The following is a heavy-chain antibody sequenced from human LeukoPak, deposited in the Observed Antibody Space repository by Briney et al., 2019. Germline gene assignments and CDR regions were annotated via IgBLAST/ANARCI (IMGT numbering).Heavy chain of an antibody. Sequence: SQTLSLTCTVSGGSISSGSYYWSWIRQPAGKGLEWIGRIYTSGSTNYNPSLKSRVTISVDTSKNQFSLKLSSVTAADTAVYYCARNGWGPRGAFDIWSQGTMVTVSS. J-gene: IGHJ3*02. V-gene: IGHV4-61*02. D-gene: IGHD7-27*01. CDR2: IYTSGST. CDR1: GGSISSGSYY. CDR3: ARNGWGPRGAFDI.